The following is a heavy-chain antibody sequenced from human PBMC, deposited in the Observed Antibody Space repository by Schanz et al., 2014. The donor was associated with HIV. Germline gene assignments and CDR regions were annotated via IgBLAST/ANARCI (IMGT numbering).Heavy chain of an antibody. CDR2: ISGSGGSP. CDR1: GFTFSSYA. V-gene: IGHV3-23*01. J-gene: IGHJ4*02. D-gene: IGHD5-12*01. Sequence: EVQLLESAGGLVQPGGSLRLSCAASGFTFSSYAMSWVRQAPGKGLEWVSTISGSGGSPYYADSVKGRFTISRDNSKNTLYLQMNSLRAEDTAVYYCAKGLTIWLQPPFDYWGQGTLVTVSS. CDR3: AKGLTIWLQPPFDY.